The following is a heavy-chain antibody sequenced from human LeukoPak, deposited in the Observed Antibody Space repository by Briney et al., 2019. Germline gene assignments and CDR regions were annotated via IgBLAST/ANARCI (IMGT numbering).Heavy chain of an antibody. D-gene: IGHD3-22*01. CDR2: INWNGGST. J-gene: IGHJ4*02. CDR3: ARGSGFADTYYYDSSGYYLSDY. V-gene: IGHV3-20*04. CDR1: GFTFDDYG. Sequence: VGSLRLSCAASGFTFDDYGMSWVRQAPGKGLERVSGINWNGGSTGYADSVKGRFTISRDNAKNSLYLQMNSLRAEDTALYYCARGSGFADTYYYDSSGYYLSDYWGQGTLVTVSS.